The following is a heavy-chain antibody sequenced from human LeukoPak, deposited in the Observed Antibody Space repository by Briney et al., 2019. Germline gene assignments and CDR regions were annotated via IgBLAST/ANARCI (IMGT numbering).Heavy chain of an antibody. Sequence: ASVKVSCKASGYTFTSYGISWVRQAPGQGLEWMGWISAYDGNTNYAQKLQDRVTMSTDTSTSTAYMELRSLGSDDTAVYYCARVYSSGWYCADYWGQGTLVTVSS. V-gene: IGHV1-18*04. CDR2: ISAYDGNT. D-gene: IGHD6-19*01. J-gene: IGHJ4*02. CDR3: ARVYSSGWYCADY. CDR1: GYTFTSYG.